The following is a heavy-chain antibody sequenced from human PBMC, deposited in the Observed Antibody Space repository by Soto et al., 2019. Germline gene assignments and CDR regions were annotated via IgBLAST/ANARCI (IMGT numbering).Heavy chain of an antibody. CDR3: AKAPPRFDRIAARRDWYFDL. CDR2: ISGSGGST. V-gene: IGHV3-23*01. J-gene: IGHJ2*01. D-gene: IGHD6-6*01. CDR1: GFTFSSYA. Sequence: GGSLRLSCAASGFTFSSYAMSWVRQAPGKGLEWVSAISGSGGSTYYADSVKGRFTISRDNSKNTLYLQMNSLRAEDTAVYYCAKAPPRFDRIAARRDWYFDLWGRGTLVTVSS.